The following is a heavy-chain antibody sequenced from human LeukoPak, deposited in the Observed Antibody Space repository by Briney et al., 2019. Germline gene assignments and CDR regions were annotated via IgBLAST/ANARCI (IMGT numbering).Heavy chain of an antibody. J-gene: IGHJ5*01. CDR1: GYSFTSNW. CDR2: IHPGDSDT. D-gene: IGHD1-1*01. CDR3: ARRSGTTGIFWFDP. V-gene: IGHV5-51*01. Sequence: GESLKISCKGSGYSFTSNWIGWVRQVPEKGLEWMGIIHPGDSDTRYSPSFQGQVTISADKSISTAYLQWSSLKAPDTAMYYCARRSGTTGIFWFDPWGQGTTVTVSS.